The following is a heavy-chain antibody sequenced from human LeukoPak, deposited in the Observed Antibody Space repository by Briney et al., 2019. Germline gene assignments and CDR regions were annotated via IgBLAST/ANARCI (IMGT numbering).Heavy chain of an antibody. J-gene: IGHJ5*02. CDR2: ISGSSGDI. CDR1: GFTFGRYA. V-gene: IGHV3-23*01. D-gene: IGHD3-10*01. CDR3: AKDRFGSGSPNWFGP. Sequence: GGSLRLSCAGSGFTFGRYAMSWIRQVPGKGLEWVSAISGSSGDIFYTDSVKGRFTISRDNSKNTLYLQMNSLRAGDTAVYYRAKDRFGSGSPNWFGPWGQGTLVTVSS.